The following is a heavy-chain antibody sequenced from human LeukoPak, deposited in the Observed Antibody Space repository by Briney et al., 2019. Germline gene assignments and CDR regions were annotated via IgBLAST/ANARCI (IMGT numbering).Heavy chain of an antibody. CDR1: GYSFTSYW. V-gene: IGHV5-51*01. J-gene: IGHJ5*02. CDR3: ARRIAAATLNWFDP. D-gene: IGHD6-13*01. Sequence: GEALKISCKGSGYSFTSYWIGWWRQMPAKGLEWRGIIYPGDSDTRYSPSFQGQVTISADKSISTAYLQWSSLKASDTAMYYCARRIAAATLNWFDPWGQGTLVTVSS. CDR2: IYPGDSDT.